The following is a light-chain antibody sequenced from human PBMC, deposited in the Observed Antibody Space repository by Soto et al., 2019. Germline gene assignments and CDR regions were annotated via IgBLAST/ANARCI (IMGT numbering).Light chain of an antibody. V-gene: IGLV2-11*01. Sequence: QSALTQPRSVSGSPGQSVTISCTGTSSDVGAYNYVSWFQQHPGKAPKLMMSDVNKRPSGVPDRFSGSKSGTTASLTISGRQAEDEADYYCCSYAGTYSLLFGGGTQLTVL. CDR2: DVN. CDR1: SSDVGAYNY. J-gene: IGLJ2*01. CDR3: CSYAGTYSLL.